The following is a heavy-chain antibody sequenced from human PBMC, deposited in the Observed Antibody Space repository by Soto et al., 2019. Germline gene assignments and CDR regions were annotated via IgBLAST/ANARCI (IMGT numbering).Heavy chain of an antibody. CDR1: GGSMSSDY. V-gene: IGHV4-59*01. J-gene: IGHJ6*02. CDR3: SSLQARQYHHGVDV. D-gene: IGHD1-1*01. CDR2: IYYTGNT. Sequence: PSETLSLTCTVSGGSMSSDYWSWIRQHPGKGLEWIGYIYYTGNTNYNPSLKIRVTISVDTSKMQFSLKMSSVTTADTAVYYCSSLQARQYHHGVDVWGQGTTVTVSS.